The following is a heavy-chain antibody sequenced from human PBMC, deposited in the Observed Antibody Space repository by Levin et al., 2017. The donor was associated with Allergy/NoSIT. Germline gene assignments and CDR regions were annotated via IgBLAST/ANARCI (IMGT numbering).Heavy chain of an antibody. Sequence: SQTLSLTCTVSGGSISSSSYYWGWIRQPPGKGLEWIGSIYYSGSTYYNPSLKSRVTISVDTSKNQFSLKLSSVTAADTAVYYCARTRGIYDSSGYYYYYYYGMDVWGQGTTVTVSS. V-gene: IGHV4-39*01. D-gene: IGHD3-22*01. CDR3: ARTRGIYDSSGYYYYYYYGMDV. CDR1: GGSISSSSYY. J-gene: IGHJ6*02. CDR2: IYYSGST.